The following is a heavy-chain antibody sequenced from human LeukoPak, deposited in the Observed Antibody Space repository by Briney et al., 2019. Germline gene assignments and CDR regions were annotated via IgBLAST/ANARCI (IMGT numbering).Heavy chain of an antibody. V-gene: IGHV4-31*03. CDR2: IYYSGST. Sequence: SETLSLTCTVSGGSISSGGYYWSWIRQHPGKGLEWIGYIYYSGSTYYNPSLKSRVTISVDTSKNQFSLKLSSVTAADTAVYYCSRKYCSSTSCYTGRLSFYYSGQRTLLTGSS. D-gene: IGHD2-2*02. J-gene: IGHJ4*02. CDR1: GGSISSGGYY. CDR3: SRKYCSSTSCYTGRLSFYY.